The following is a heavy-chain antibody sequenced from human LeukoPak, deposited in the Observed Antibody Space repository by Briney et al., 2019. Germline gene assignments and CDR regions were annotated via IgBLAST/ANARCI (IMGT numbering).Heavy chain of an antibody. D-gene: IGHD2-2*01. CDR2: IKKKTDGGTT. J-gene: IGHJ4*02. V-gene: IGHV3-15*01. Sequence: GGSLRLSCAASGFTFSNAWMSWVRQAPGKGLEWVGRIKKKTDGGTTDHAAPVKDRFTISRDDSKNTLYLQMNSLKTEDTAVYYCTTFGCSTTTCYPGGYWGQGALVTVSS. CDR1: GFTFSNAW. CDR3: TTFGCSTTTCYPGGY.